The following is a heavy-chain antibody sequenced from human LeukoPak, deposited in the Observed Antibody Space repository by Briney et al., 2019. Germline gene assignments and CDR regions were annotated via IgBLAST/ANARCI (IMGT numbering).Heavy chain of an antibody. D-gene: IGHD5-12*01. CDR2: ISYDGSNK. CDR3: AISGLGY. V-gene: IGHV3-30*03. CDR1: GFTFSSYG. Sequence: GRSLRLSCAASGFTFSSYGMHWVRQAPGKGLEWVAVISYDGSNKYYADSVKGRFTISRDNSKNTLYLQMNSLRAEDTAVYYCAISGLGYWGQGTLVTVSS. J-gene: IGHJ4*02.